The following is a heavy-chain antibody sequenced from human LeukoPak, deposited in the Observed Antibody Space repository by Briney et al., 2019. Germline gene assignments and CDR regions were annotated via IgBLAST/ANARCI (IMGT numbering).Heavy chain of an antibody. CDR1: GFTFSSYA. Sequence: PGGSLRLSCAASGFTFSSYAMHWVRQAPGKGLEWVAVISYDGSNKYYADSVKGRFTISRDNSKNTLYLQMNSLRAEDTAVYYCARDGLLWFGEGVIFLRYFDYWGQGTLVTVSS. D-gene: IGHD3-10*01. CDR3: ARDGLLWFGEGVIFLRYFDY. J-gene: IGHJ4*02. V-gene: IGHV3-30*04. CDR2: ISYDGSNK.